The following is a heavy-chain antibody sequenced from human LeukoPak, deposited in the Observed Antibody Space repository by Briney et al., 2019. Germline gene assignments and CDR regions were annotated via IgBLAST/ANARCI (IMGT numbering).Heavy chain of an antibody. J-gene: IGHJ4*02. D-gene: IGHD3-10*01. CDR1: GGSFSGYY. CDR2: INHSGST. CDR3: ARDRYYYGSGSYYRRLDY. V-gene: IGHV4-34*01. Sequence: SETLSLTCAVSGGSFSGYYWSWIRQPPGKGLEWIGEINHSGSTNYNPSLKSRVTISVDTSKNQFSLKLSSVTAADTAVYYCARDRYYYGSGSYYRRLDYWGQGTLVTVSS.